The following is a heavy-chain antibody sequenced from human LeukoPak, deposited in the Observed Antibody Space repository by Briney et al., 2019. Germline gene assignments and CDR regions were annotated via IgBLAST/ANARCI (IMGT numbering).Heavy chain of an antibody. CDR1: GFTFSSYS. Sequence: GGSLRLSCAASGFTFSSYSMNWVRQAPGKGLEWVSYISSSSSTIYYADSVKGRFTIFRDNAKNSLYLQMNSLRDEDTAVYYCARRPPMVLGFVWFDPWGQGTLVTVSS. D-gene: IGHD3-10*01. J-gene: IGHJ5*02. CDR2: ISSSSSTI. CDR3: ARRPPMVLGFVWFDP. V-gene: IGHV3-48*02.